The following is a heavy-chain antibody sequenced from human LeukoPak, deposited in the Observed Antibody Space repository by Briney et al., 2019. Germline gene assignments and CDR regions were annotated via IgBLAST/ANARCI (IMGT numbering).Heavy chain of an antibody. CDR3: ARYNYGSDY. CDR1: AFTFSNYW. Sequence: TGGSVRLSCEASAFTFSNYWMSWVRQAPGKGLEWVANINQDGSAKYCVDSVTGRFTISRDNAKNSLYLQMNSLRAEDTAVYYCARYNYGSDYWGQGTLVTVSS. CDR2: INQDGSAK. J-gene: IGHJ4*02. V-gene: IGHV3-7*01. D-gene: IGHD3-10*01.